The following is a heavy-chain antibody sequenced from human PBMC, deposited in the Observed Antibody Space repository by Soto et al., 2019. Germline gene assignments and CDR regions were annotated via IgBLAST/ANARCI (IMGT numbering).Heavy chain of an antibody. D-gene: IGHD3-3*01. J-gene: IGHJ3*02. Sequence: GGSLRLSCAASGFTFSSYAMSWVRQAPGKGLEWVSAISGSGGSTYYADSVKGRFTISRDNSKNTLYLQMNSLRAEDTAVYYFAKGEAVLRFFEWLSNDAFDIWGQGTMVTVSS. CDR1: GFTFSSYA. CDR3: AKGEAVLRFFEWLSNDAFDI. CDR2: ISGSGGST. V-gene: IGHV3-23*01.